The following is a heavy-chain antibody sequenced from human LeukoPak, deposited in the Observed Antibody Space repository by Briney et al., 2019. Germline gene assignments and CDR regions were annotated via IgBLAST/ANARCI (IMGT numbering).Heavy chain of an antibody. CDR2: TYYRSKWFI. CDR3: ARRLTQYDCFDP. D-gene: IGHD2-2*01. CDR1: GDSVSSNSAA. Sequence: PSQTLSLTCGISGDSVSSNSAAWNWIRQSPSRGLEWLGRTYYRSKWFINYAPSVKSRIIINPDTSKNQFSLHLNSVTPEDTAVYYCARRLTQYDCFDPWGQGILVTVSS. J-gene: IGHJ5*02. V-gene: IGHV6-1*01.